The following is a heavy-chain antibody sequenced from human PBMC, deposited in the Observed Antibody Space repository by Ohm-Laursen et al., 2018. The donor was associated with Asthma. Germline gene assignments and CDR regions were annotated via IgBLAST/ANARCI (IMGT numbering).Heavy chain of an antibody. V-gene: IGHV4-59*01. J-gene: IGHJ4*02. D-gene: IGHD4-17*01. CDR3: ARDVYGDYGENYFDY. CDR1: GGSISSYY. Sequence: SDTLSLTWTVSGGSISSYYWSWIRQPPGKGLEWIGYIYYSGSTNYNPSLKSRVTISVDTSKNQFSLKLSSVTAADTAVYYCARDVYGDYGENYFDYWGQGTLVTVSS. CDR2: IYYSGST.